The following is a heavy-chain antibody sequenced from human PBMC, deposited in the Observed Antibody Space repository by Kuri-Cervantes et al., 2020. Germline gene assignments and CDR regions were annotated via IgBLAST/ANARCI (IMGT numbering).Heavy chain of an antibody. CDR3: TGRSGDYYGSGSYMRFDP. CDR2: ISWNSGSI. CDR1: GFTFDDYA. Sequence: GGSLRLSCAASGFTFDDYAMHWVRQAPGKGLEWVSGISWNSGSIGYADSVKGRFTISRDNAKNSLYLQMNSLRAEDTALYYCTGRSGDYYGSGSYMRFDPWGQGTLVTVSS. V-gene: IGHV3-9*01. J-gene: IGHJ5*02. D-gene: IGHD3-10*01.